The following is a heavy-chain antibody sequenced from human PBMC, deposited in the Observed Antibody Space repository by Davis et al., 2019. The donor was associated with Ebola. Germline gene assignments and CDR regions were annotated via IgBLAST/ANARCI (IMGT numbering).Heavy chain of an antibody. Sequence: PSETLSLTCAISGDSVSSNSAAWNWIRQSPSRGLEWLGRTYYRSKWYNDYAVSVKSRITINPDTSKNQFSLQLNSVTPEDTAVYYCARDLWIAGLYYYGMDVWGQGTTVTVSS. V-gene: IGHV6-1*01. CDR1: GDSVSSNSAA. CDR3: ARDLWIAGLYYYGMDV. CDR2: TYYRSKWYN. J-gene: IGHJ6*02. D-gene: IGHD6-13*01.